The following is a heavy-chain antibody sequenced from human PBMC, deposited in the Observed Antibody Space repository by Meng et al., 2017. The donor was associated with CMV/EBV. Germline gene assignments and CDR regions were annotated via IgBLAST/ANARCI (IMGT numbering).Heavy chain of an antibody. CDR2: INHSGRT. V-gene: IGHV4-34*01. CDR1: GGSFSGYY. Sequence: QAPLQQWGAGLVKTPETLALTCAVYGGSFSGYYWSWIRQPPGKGLEWIGEINHSGRTNYNPSLKSRVTISVDTSKNQFSLKLSSVTAADTAVYYCARGLWFGELSPFDYWGQGTLVTVSS. J-gene: IGHJ4*02. CDR3: ARGLWFGELSPFDY. D-gene: IGHD3-10*01.